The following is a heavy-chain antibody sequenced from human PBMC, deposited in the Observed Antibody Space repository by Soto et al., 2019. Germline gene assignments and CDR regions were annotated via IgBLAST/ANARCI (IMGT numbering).Heavy chain of an antibody. V-gene: IGHV1-24*01. CDR1: GYTLTELS. D-gene: IGHD6-6*01. J-gene: IGHJ4*02. CDR3: ATASIAAPWQFDY. Sequence: ASVKVSCTVSGYTLTELSIHWVRQAPGKGLEWMGGFDPEDGETIYAQKFQGRVTMTEDTSTDTAYMELSSLRSEDTAVYYCATASIAAPWQFDYWGQGTLVTVS. CDR2: FDPEDGET.